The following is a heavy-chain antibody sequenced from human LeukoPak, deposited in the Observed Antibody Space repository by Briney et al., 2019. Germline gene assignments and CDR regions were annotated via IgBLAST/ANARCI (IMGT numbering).Heavy chain of an antibody. CDR2: IYTSGST. J-gene: IGHJ5*02. CDR3: ARETGSSRWFDP. D-gene: IGHD1-26*01. Sequence: SETLSLTCTVSGGSNSSYYWSWIRQAAGNGLEWIGRIYTSGSTNYNPSLKSRVTMSVDMSKNQFSLNLTSVTAADTAVYYCARETGSSRWFDPWGQGTLVTVSS. V-gene: IGHV4-4*07. CDR1: GGSNSSYY.